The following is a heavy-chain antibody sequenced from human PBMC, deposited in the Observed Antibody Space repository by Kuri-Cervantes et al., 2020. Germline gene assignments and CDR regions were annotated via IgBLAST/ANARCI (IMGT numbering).Heavy chain of an antibody. CDR3: ARSAAYILDY. D-gene: IGHD6-25*01. CDR1: GFTFDDYA. J-gene: IGHJ4*02. CDR2: ISSSSSYI. V-gene: IGHV3-21*01. Sequence: GESLKISCAASGFTFDDYAMHWVRQSPGKGLEWVSSISSSSSYIYYADSVKGRFTISRDNAKNSLYLQMNSLRAEDTAVYYCARSAAYILDYWGQGTLVTVSS.